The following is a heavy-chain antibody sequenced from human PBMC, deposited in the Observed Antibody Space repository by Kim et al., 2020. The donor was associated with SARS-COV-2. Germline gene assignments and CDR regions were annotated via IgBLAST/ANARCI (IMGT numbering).Heavy chain of an antibody. J-gene: IGHJ6*02. D-gene: IGHD3-10*01. Sequence: GGSLRLSCAASGFTFSSYAMHWVRQAPGKGLEWVAVISYDGSNKYYADSVKGRFTISRDNSKNTLYLQMNSLRAEDTAVYYCARDQGYGSGRNYYGMDVWGQGTTVTVSS. V-gene: IGHV3-30*04. CDR3: ARDQGYGSGRNYYGMDV. CDR1: GFTFSSYA. CDR2: ISYDGSNK.